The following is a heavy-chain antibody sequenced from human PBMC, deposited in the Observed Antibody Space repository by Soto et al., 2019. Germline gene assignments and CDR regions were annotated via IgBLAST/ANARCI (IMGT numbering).Heavy chain of an antibody. CDR1: GGSISSYY. J-gene: IGHJ4*02. CDR3: GSDRYYHASSGYHNVYPYDY. V-gene: IGHV4-59*01. Sequence: PSETLSLTGTVSGGSISSYYWSWIRQPPGKGLEWIEYIYYSGSTSYNPSLNSRVTISGDTSKSQFSLKLSSVTAADTGGYYCGSDRYYHASSGYHNVYPYDYWPQPTLDPLTS. CDR2: IYYSGST. D-gene: IGHD3-22*01.